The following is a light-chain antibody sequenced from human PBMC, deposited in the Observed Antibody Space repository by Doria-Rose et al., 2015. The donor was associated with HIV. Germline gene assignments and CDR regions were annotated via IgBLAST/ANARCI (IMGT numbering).Light chain of an antibody. J-gene: IGKJ1*01. V-gene: IGKV3-20*01. Sequence: TQSSGTLSLSPGERATLSCRASQSVSANYLAWYQQRPGQSPSLLIYGASSRATDITDRCSGSGSGTDFTLTISRLEPEDFAVYYCHQYASSRTFGQGTKVEIK. CDR1: QSVSANY. CDR2: GAS. CDR3: HQYASSRT.